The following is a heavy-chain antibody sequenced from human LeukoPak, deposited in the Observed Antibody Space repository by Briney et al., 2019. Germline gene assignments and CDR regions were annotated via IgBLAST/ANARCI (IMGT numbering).Heavy chain of an antibody. V-gene: IGHV1-46*04. CDR3: ARELENNYDMSY. J-gene: IGHJ4*02. CDR2: INPSSGST. D-gene: IGHD3-22*01. Sequence: EASVKVSCKASGYTLTSYYMHWVRQAPGQGLEWMGIINPSSGSTSYAQKLQGRVTMTRDTSTSTVYMELSSLRSEDTAVYYCARELENNYDMSYWGQGTLVTVSS. CDR1: GYTLTSYY.